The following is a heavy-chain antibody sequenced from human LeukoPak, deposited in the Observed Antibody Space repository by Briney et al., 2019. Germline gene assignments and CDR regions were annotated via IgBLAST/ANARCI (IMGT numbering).Heavy chain of an antibody. CDR3: ARERRWLRSGKARSWFDP. D-gene: IGHD5-24*01. Sequence: PSETLSLTCAVYGGSFSGYYWSWIRQPPGKGLEWIGEINHSGSTNYNPSLKSRVTISVDTSRNQFSLKLSSVTAADTAVYYCARERRWLRSGKARSWFDPWGQGTLVTVSS. CDR1: GGSFSGYY. CDR2: INHSGST. V-gene: IGHV4-34*01. J-gene: IGHJ5*02.